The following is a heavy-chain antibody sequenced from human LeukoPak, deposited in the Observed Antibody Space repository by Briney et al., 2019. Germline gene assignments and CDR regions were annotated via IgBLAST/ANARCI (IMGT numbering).Heavy chain of an antibody. D-gene: IGHD3-9*01. CDR2: IYYSGST. J-gene: IGHJ5*02. V-gene: IGHV4-59*01. CDR1: GGSISSYY. CDR3: AQNYDISWFAP. Sequence: PSETLSLTCAVSGGSISSYYWSWIRQPPGKGLEWIGDIYYSGSTNYNPSLKSRVTISVDTSKNQFSLKLSSVTAADTAVHYCAQNYDISWFAPWGQGTLVTVSS.